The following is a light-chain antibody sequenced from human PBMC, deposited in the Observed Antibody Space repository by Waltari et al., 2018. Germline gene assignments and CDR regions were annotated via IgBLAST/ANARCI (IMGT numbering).Light chain of an antibody. CDR3: QQYHSYSLT. J-gene: IGKJ4*01. CDR1: QSISSW. CDR2: KAS. V-gene: IGKV1-5*03. Sequence: DIQMTQPPSTLSASVGDRVTITCRASQSISSWLAWYQQKPGKAPKLLIYKASTLEGGVPSRFSGSGSGTEFTLTISSLQPDDFATYYCQQYHSYSLTFGGGTKVEIK.